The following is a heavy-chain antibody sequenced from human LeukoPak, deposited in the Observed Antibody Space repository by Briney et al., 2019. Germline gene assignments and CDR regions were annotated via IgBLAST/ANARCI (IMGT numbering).Heavy chain of an antibody. V-gene: IGHV3-74*01. CDR3: AREEICSNGVYSSCMDV. D-gene: IGHD2-8*01. J-gene: IGHJ6*03. Sequence: GGSLRLSCAASGFTFSSNWMHWVRQAPGKGLVWVARINSDGSSTSYADSVKGRLTISRDNAKNTLYLQMKSLRAEDTAVYYCAREEICSNGVYSSCMDVWGKGTTVTVSS. CDR2: INSDGSST. CDR1: GFTFSSNW.